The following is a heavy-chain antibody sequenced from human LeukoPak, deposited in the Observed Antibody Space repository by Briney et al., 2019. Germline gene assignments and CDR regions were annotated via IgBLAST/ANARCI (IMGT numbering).Heavy chain of an antibody. CDR2: IYTSGST. D-gene: IGHD4-17*01. V-gene: IGHV4-61*02. CDR1: GGSISSGSYY. CDR3: ARTDGDYAYNWFDP. Sequence: SETLSLTCTVSGGSISSGSYYWSWIRQPAGKGLEWVGRIYTSGSTNYNPSLKSRVTISVDTSKNQFSLKLSSVTAADTAVYYCARTDGDYAYNWFDPWGQGTLVTVSS. J-gene: IGHJ5*02.